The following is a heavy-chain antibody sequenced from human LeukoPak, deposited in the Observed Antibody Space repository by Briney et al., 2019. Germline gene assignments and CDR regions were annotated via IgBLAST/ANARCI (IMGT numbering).Heavy chain of an antibody. J-gene: IGHJ6*03. Sequence: GGSLRLSCAASGFSVFSNYMTWVRQAPGKGLEWVAVSYRRDTTFYADAVKGRFIISTDSSRKTVYLQMNSLRVDDTAVYYCVRGSLASGVVVYYYYYLDVWGKGTTVTVSS. CDR3: VRGSLASGVVVYYYYYLDV. CDR1: GFSVFSNY. V-gene: IGHV3-53*01. D-gene: IGHD3-3*01. CDR2: SYRRDTT.